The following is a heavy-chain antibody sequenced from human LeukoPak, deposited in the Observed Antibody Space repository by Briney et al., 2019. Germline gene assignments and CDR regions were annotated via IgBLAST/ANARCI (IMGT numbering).Heavy chain of an antibody. CDR2: IRGSGDT. CDR3: AKTFPYGTTWYGFCDY. J-gene: IGHJ4*02. Sequence: GGSLRLSCAASGFPLSNKGMSCVRQAPGRGLDWLSAIRGSGDTYYADSVKGRFTISRDNSKNMLYLQMNSLRAEDTAVYYCAKTFPYGTTWYGFCDYWGQGALVTLSS. V-gene: IGHV3-23*01. CDR1: GFPLSNKG. D-gene: IGHD3-3*01.